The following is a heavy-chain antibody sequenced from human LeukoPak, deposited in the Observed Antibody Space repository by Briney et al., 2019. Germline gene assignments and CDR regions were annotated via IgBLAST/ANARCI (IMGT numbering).Heavy chain of an antibody. J-gene: IGHJ4*02. D-gene: IGHD3-16*01. CDR1: GGSISSSSYY. Sequence: SETLSLTCTVSGGSISSSSYYWGWIRQPPGKGLEWIGSIYYSGSTYSNSSLKSRLTLSVDTSKNQLSLNLSSVTAADTAVYYCARIRRIMITFGGVNFFDYWGQGTLVTVSS. CDR3: ARIRRIMITFGGVNFFDY. V-gene: IGHV4-39*01. CDR2: IYYSGST.